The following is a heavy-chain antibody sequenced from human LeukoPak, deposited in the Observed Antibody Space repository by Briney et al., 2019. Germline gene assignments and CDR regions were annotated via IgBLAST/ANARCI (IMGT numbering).Heavy chain of an antibody. Sequence: GGSLRLSCAASGFTVSSNYMSWVRQAPGKGLEWVSVIYSGGSTSYADSVKGRFTISRDNSKNTLYLQMNSLRAEDTAVYYCAREYRLAGTLGGFDYWGQGTLVTVSS. CDR2: IYSGGST. CDR3: AREYRLAGTLGGFDY. J-gene: IGHJ4*02. D-gene: IGHD6-19*01. CDR1: GFTVSSNY. V-gene: IGHV3-53*01.